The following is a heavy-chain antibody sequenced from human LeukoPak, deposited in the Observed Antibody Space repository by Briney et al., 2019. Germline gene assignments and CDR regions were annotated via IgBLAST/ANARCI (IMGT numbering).Heavy chain of an antibody. CDR1: GFTFSSYG. CDR3: ARDMGSGYFDY. J-gene: IGHJ4*02. V-gene: IGHV3-33*01. D-gene: IGHD1-26*01. Sequence: GGSLRLSCAASGFTFSSYGMHWVRQAPGKGLERVAVIWYDGSNKYYADSVKGRFTISRDNSKNTLYLQMNSLRAEDTAVYYCARDMGSGYFDYWGQGTLVTVSS. CDR2: IWYDGSNK.